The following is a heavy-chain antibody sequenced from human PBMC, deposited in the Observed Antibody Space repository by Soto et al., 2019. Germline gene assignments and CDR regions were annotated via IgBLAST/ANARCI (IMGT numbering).Heavy chain of an antibody. Sequence: GGSLRLSCAASGFTFSSYAMSWVRQTPGKGLEWVSAITSTGETTYYPDSVKGRFTISRDNSKNTLYLRMNSLTLEDTAVYYCAKDQGWAAAGTLFHWGQGTLVTVSS. CDR2: ITSTGETT. CDR3: AKDQGWAAAGTLFH. CDR1: GFTFSSYA. D-gene: IGHD6-13*01. J-gene: IGHJ4*02. V-gene: IGHV3-23*01.